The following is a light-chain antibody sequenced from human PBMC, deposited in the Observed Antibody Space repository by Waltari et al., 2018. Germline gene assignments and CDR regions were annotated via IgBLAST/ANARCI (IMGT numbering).Light chain of an antibody. V-gene: IGKV1-39*01. CDR1: QNINTY. J-gene: IGKJ4*01. CDR3: QQSYSTPLT. Sequence: DIQMTQSPSSLSASVGDRVTITCRASQNINTYLNWYQHKPGKGPNLLIYVASSLQSGVPSRFSGSGSGTDFTLTISSLQPEDFATYYCQQSYSTPLTFGGGTKVEIK. CDR2: VAS.